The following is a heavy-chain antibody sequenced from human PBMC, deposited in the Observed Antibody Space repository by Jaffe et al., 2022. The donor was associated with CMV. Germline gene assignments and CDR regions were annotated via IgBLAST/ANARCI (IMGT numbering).Heavy chain of an antibody. D-gene: IGHD6-13*01. CDR2: TYYRSKWYN. CDR1: GDSVSSNSAA. Sequence: QVQLQQSGPGLVKPSQTLSLTCAISGDSVSSNSAAWNWIRQSPSRGLEWLGRTYYRSKWYNDYAVSVKSRITINPDTSKNQFSLQLNSVTPEDTAVYYCAREGIAAANRLPNEPRGYYYYMDVWGKGTTVTVSS. J-gene: IGHJ6*03. V-gene: IGHV6-1*01. CDR3: AREGIAAANRLPNEPRGYYYYMDV.